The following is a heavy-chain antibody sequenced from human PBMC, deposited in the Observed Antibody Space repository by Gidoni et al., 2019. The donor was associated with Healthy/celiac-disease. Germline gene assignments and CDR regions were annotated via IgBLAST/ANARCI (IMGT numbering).Heavy chain of an antibody. CDR2: IISSSSYI. J-gene: IGHJ6*02. V-gene: IGHV3-21*01. D-gene: IGHD3-22*01. Sequence: EVQLVESGGGLVKPGGSLRLSCAASGFTFSSYSMNWVSQAPGKGLEWVSSIISSSSYIYYADSVKGRFTISRDNAKNSLYLQMNSLRAEDTAVDYCARSHYDSSGYSGGMDVWGQGTTVTVSS. CDR3: ARSHYDSSGYSGGMDV. CDR1: GFTFSSYS.